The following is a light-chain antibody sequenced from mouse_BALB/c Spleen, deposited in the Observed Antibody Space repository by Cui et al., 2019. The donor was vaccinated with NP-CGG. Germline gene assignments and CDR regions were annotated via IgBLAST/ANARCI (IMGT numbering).Light chain of an antibody. Sequence: QAVVNQESAPTTSPGETVTLTCRSSTGAVTTNNYANWVQEKPDHLFTGLIGGTNNRAPGVPARFSGSLIGDKAALTIIGAQTEDEAIYFCALWYSNHWVFGGGTKLTVL. CDR3: ALWYSNHWV. V-gene: IGLV1*01. CDR2: GTN. CDR1: TGAVTTNNY. J-gene: IGLJ1*01.